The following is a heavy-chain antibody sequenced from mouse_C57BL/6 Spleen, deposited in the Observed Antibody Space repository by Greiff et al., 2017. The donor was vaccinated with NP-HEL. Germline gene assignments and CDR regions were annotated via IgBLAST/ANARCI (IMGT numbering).Heavy chain of an antibody. J-gene: IGHJ2*01. D-gene: IGHD1-1*01. CDR3: ARSHYYGSSYGDY. Sequence: VQLQQSGAELVKPGASVKISCKASGYAFSSYWMNWVKQRPGKGLEWIGQIYPGDGDTNYNGKFKGKATLTADKSSSTAYMHLSSLTSEDSAVYFCARSHYYGSSYGDYWGQGTTLTVSS. CDR1: GYAFSSYW. V-gene: IGHV1-80*01. CDR2: IYPGDGDT.